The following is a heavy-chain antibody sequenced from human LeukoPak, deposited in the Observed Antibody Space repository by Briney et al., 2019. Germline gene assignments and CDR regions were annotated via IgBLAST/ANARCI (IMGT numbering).Heavy chain of an antibody. CDR1: GGSMSPYH. Sequence: SETLSLTCTVSGGSMSPYHWGWIRQPPGKGLEWTGYIYYSGSTNYNPSLKSRVTISVDTSKNQFSLKLSSVTAADTAIYYCARAVSGRLDYWAQETLVSVAS. CDR2: IYYSGST. D-gene: IGHD6-19*01. J-gene: IGHJ4*02. V-gene: IGHV4-59*08. CDR3: ARAVSGRLDY.